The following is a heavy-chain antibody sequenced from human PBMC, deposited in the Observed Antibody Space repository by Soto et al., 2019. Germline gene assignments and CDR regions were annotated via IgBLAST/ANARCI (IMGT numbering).Heavy chain of an antibody. J-gene: IGHJ6*02. CDR2: TYHSGST. D-gene: IGHD1-26*01. V-gene: IGHV4-38-2*02. Sequence: PSETLSLTCAVSGYSISSCYYWGWIRQPPGKGLEWIGSTYHSGSTYYNPSLKSRVTISVDTSKNQFSLKLSSVTAADTAVYYCAREIRSGSYGDYYGMDVWGQGTTVTVSS. CDR1: GYSISSCYY. CDR3: AREIRSGSYGDYYGMDV.